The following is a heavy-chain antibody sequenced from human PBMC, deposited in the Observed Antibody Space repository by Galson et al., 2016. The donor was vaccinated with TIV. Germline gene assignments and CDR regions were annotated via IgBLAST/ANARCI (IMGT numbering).Heavy chain of an antibody. V-gene: IGHV4-30-4*08. CDR3: ARDSEHGYSYGY. CDR2: IYYTGST. CDR1: GGSISSDDYY. J-gene: IGHJ4*02. Sequence: TLSLTCTVSGGSISSDDYYWSWIRQPPGKALEWIGYIYYTGSTFYNPSFKSRVTISVDTSQNHFSLKVSSVTAADTAVYYCARDSEHGYSYGYWGQGTLVTVTS. D-gene: IGHD5-18*01.